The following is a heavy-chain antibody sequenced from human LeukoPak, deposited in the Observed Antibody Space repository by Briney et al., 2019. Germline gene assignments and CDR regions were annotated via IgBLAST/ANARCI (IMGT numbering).Heavy chain of an antibody. CDR1: GYTFTGYY. CDR3: AREGFGQGPFDY. V-gene: IGHV1-2*02. CDR2: INPNSGGT. D-gene: IGHD3-10*01. Sequence: ASVKVSCKASGYTFTGYYMHWVRQAPAQGLEWMGWINPNSGGTNYAQKFQGRVTMTRDTSISTAYMELSRLRSDDTAVYYCAREGFGQGPFDYWGQGTLVTVSS. J-gene: IGHJ4*02.